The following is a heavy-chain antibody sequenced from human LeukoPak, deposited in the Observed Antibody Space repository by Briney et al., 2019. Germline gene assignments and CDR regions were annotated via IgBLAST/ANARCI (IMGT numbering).Heavy chain of an antibody. CDR1: GGSFSGYY. CDR2: INHSGST. J-gene: IGHJ6*02. Sequence: PSETLSLTCAVYGGSFSGYYWSWIRQPPGKGLEWIGEINHSGSTNYNPSLKSRVTISVDTSKNQFSLKLSSVTAVDTAVYYCARQGYCSSTSCYNFMGYYYYYGMDVWGQGTTVTVSS. V-gene: IGHV4-34*01. CDR3: ARQGYCSSTSCYNFMGYYYYYGMDV. D-gene: IGHD2-2*02.